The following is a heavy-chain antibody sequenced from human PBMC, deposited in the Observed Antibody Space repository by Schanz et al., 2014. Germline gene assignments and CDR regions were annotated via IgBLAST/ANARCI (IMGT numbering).Heavy chain of an antibody. V-gene: IGHV3-7*01. CDR2: IKQDGSEK. CDR1: GFTFSSYW. CDR3: ARPIYDLWSGSFDY. Sequence: LLVESGGGLVQPGGSLRLSCAASGFTFSSYWMSWVRQAPGEGLEWVANIKQDGSEKYYVDSVKGRFTISRDNAKNSLYLQMNSLRAEDTAVYYCARPIYDLWSGSFDYWGQGTLVTVSS. D-gene: IGHD3-3*01. J-gene: IGHJ4*02.